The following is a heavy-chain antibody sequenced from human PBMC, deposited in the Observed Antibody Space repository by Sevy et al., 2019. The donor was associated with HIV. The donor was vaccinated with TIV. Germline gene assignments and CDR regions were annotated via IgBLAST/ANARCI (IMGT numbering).Heavy chain of an antibody. Sequence: SETLSLTCVVSGYSISSGYWWDWFRRPPGKGLEWIGAIHYTGTTHYTPSLNRRVTVSADTSKNQFSLRLSSMTAADTAVYYGASHYWGREDYWGQGTLVTVSS. CDR3: ASHYWGREDY. J-gene: IGHJ4*02. D-gene: IGHD7-27*01. CDR2: IHYTGTT. CDR1: GYSISSGYW. V-gene: IGHV4-38-2*01.